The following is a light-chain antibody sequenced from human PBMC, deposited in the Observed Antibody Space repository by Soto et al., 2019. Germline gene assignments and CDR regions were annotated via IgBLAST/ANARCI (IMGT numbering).Light chain of an antibody. CDR3: SSYTSSSTLDYV. CDR1: SSDVGGYNY. Sequence: QSALTQPASVSGSPGQSITISCTGTSSDVGGYNYVSWYQQHPGKAPKLMIYEVSNRTSGVSNRFYGSKSGNTASLTISGLQAEDEADYYCSSYTSSSTLDYVFGTGTKLTVL. V-gene: IGLV2-14*01. CDR2: EVS. J-gene: IGLJ1*01.